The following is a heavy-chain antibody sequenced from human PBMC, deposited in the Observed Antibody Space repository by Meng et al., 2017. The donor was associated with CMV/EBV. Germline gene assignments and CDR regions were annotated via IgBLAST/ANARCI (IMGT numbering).Heavy chain of an antibody. CDR3: ARGVGNIVVVPAATYGMDV. J-gene: IGHJ6*02. Sequence: GESLKISCAASGFTFDDYGMSWVRQAPGKGLEWVSGINWNGGSTGYADSVKGRFTISRGNAKNSLYLQMNSLRAEDAALYYCARGVGNIVVVPAATYGMDVWGQGTTVTVSS. CDR2: INWNGGST. V-gene: IGHV3-20*04. CDR1: GFTFDDYG. D-gene: IGHD2-2*01.